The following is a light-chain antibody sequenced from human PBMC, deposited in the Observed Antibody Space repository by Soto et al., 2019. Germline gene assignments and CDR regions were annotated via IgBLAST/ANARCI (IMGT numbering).Light chain of an antibody. CDR3: QPFGIYPLT. V-gene: IGKV1-9*01. CDR1: QGISSY. Sequence: DTQLTQSPSFLSASVGDRVTITCRASQGISSYLAWYQQKPGKAPKLLIYVASTLQSGVPSRFSGSGSGTEFTLTISSLQPEEFATYYCQPFGIYPLTFGGGTEVESK. CDR2: VAS. J-gene: IGKJ4*01.